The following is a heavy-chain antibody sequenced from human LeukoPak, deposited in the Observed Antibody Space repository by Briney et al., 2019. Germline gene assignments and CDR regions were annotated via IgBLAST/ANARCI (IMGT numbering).Heavy chain of an antibody. CDR3: ARIDFRSGHDYYYYYMDV. CDR1: GYTFTSYG. D-gene: IGHD3-3*01. Sequence: GASVKVSCKASGYTFTSYGISWVRQAPGQGLEWMGWISAYNGNTNYAQKLQGRVTMTTDTSTSTAYMELRSLRSDDTAVYYCARIDFRSGHDYYYYYMDVWGKGTTVTVSS. J-gene: IGHJ6*03. V-gene: IGHV1-18*01. CDR2: ISAYNGNT.